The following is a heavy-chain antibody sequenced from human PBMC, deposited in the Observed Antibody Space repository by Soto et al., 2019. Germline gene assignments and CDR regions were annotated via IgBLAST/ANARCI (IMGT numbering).Heavy chain of an antibody. Sequence: ESGGGVVQPGRSLRLSCAASGFTFSSYGMHWVRQAPGKGLEWVAVISYDGSNKYYADSVKGRFTISRDNSKNTLYLQMNSLRAEDTAVYYCAKVGHYYDSSGYYSDYWGQGTLVTVSS. CDR1: GFTFSSYG. J-gene: IGHJ4*02. CDR2: ISYDGSNK. V-gene: IGHV3-30*18. D-gene: IGHD3-22*01. CDR3: AKVGHYYDSSGYYSDY.